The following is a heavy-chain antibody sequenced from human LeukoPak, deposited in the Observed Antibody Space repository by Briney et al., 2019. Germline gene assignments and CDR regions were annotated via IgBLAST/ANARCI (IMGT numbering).Heavy chain of an antibody. CDR2: IKQDGSEK. CDR1: GGSISSSSYY. D-gene: IGHD3-10*01. J-gene: IGHJ4*02. V-gene: IGHV3-7*01. Sequence: ETLSLTCTVSGGSISSSSYYWGWIRQPPGKGLEWVANIKQDGSEKYYVDSVKGRFTISRDNAKNSLYLQMNSLRAEDTAVYYCARVGEHWGQGTLVTVSS. CDR3: ARVGEH.